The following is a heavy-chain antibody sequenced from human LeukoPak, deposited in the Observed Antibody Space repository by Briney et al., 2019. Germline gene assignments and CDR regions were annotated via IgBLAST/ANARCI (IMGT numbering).Heavy chain of an antibody. Sequence: SETLSLTCAVYGGSFSGYYWSWIRQPPGKGLEWIGNIYYSGSTYYNPSLKSRVTISVDTSKNQFSLKLSSVTAADTAVYYCARLSNGYPGWFDPWGQGTLVTVSS. D-gene: IGHD5-18*01. J-gene: IGHJ5*02. CDR1: GGSFSGYY. CDR3: ARLSNGYPGWFDP. CDR2: IYYSGST. V-gene: IGHV4-34*01.